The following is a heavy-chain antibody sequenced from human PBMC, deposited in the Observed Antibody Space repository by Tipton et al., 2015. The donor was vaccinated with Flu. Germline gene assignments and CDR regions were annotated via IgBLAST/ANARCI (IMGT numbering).Heavy chain of an antibody. CDR2: IWYDGSNK. J-gene: IGHJ4*02. CDR3: ARGVYSSGWYPFFDY. CDR1: GFTFSSYG. D-gene: IGHD6-19*01. Sequence: SLRLSCAASGFTFSSYGMHWVRQAPGKGLEWVAVIWYDGSNKYYADSVKGRFTISRDNSKNTLYLQMNSLRAGDTAVYYCARGVYSSGWYPFFDYWGQGTLVTVPS. V-gene: IGHV3-33*01.